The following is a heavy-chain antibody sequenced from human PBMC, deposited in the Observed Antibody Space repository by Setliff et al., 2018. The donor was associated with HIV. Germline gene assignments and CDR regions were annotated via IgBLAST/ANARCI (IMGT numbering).Heavy chain of an antibody. Sequence: GGSLRLSCAASGFTFSSYAMSWVRQAPGKGLEWVSTDSSSTYIYYADSVKGRVTISRDNAKNSLYLQMNSLTAEDTAVYYCARDVSWRVRTYIDYWGQGALVTVSS. J-gene: IGHJ4*02. CDR2: DSSSTYI. V-gene: IGHV3-21*01. CDR1: GFTFSSYA. D-gene: IGHD3-3*01. CDR3: ARDVSWRVRTYIDY.